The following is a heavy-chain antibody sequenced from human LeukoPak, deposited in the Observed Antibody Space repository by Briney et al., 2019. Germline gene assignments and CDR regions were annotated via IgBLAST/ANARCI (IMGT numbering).Heavy chain of an antibody. D-gene: IGHD2-21*02. CDR3: ARSQNRIGAYCGGDCYNDAFDI. Sequence: ASVKVSSKASGYTFTSYGISWVRQAPGQGLEWMGWISAYNGNTNYAQKLQGRVTMTTDTSTSTAYMELRSQRSDDMAVYYCARSQNRIGAYCGGDCYNDAFDIWGQGTMVTVSS. J-gene: IGHJ3*02. CDR1: GYTFTSYG. V-gene: IGHV1-18*03. CDR2: ISAYNGNT.